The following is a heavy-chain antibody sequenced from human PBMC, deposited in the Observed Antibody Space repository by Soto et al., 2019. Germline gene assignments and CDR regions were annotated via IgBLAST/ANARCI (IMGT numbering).Heavy chain of an antibody. J-gene: IGHJ4*02. CDR2: ISAYNGNT. V-gene: IGHV1-18*01. CDR1: GYTFTSYG. D-gene: IGHD3-22*01. Sequence: ASAKVSCKASGYTFTSYGISWVRQAPGQGLEWMGWISAYNGNTNYAQKLQGRVTMTTDTSTSTAYMELRSLRSDDTAVYYCARDVGTYYYDSSGPRPFDYWGQGTLVTVSS. CDR3: ARDVGTYYYDSSGPRPFDY.